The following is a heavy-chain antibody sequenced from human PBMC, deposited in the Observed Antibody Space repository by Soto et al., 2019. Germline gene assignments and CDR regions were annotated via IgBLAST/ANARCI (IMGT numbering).Heavy chain of an antibody. CDR1: GDSVSSNSAA. CDR2: TYYRSKWYN. D-gene: IGHD6-19*01. Sequence: SQTLSLPCAISGDSVSSNSAAWNWIRQSPSRGLEWLGRTYYRSKWYNDYAVSVKSRITINPDTSKNQFSLQLNSVTPEDTAVYYCAREGGIAVAGTLYYFDYWGQGTLVTVSS. J-gene: IGHJ4*02. V-gene: IGHV6-1*01. CDR3: AREGGIAVAGTLYYFDY.